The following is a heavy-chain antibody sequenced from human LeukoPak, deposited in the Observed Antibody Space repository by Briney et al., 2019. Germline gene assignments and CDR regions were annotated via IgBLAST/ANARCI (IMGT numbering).Heavy chain of an antibody. D-gene: IGHD1-26*01. CDR1: GYTFTSYG. J-gene: IGHJ4*02. CDR3: ATDLPTTPDYFDY. CDR2: ISAYNGNT. V-gene: IGHV1-18*01. Sequence: GASVTVSCKASGYTFTSYGISWVRQAPGQGLEWMGWISAYNGNTNYAQKLQGRVTMTTDTSTSTAYMELRSLTSDDTAVYYCATDLPTTPDYFDYWGQGHVLTVSP.